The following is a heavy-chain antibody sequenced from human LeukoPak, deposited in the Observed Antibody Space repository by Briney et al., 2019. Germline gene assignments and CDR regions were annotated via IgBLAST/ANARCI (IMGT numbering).Heavy chain of an antibody. CDR3: ARDRNSGYEFDY. D-gene: IGHD5-12*01. CDR2: IYYNGNT. J-gene: IGHJ4*02. V-gene: IGHV4-30-4*08. CDR1: GGSISSSSYY. Sequence: SETLSLTCTVSGGSISSSSYYWGWIRQPPGKGLEWIGNIYYNGNTDYNPSLASRVTISVDTSKNHFSLNLRFVTAADTAVYYCARDRNSGYEFDYWGLGTLVTVSS.